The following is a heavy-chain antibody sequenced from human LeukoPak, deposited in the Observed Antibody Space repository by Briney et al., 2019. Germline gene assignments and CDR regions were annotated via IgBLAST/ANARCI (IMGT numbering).Heavy chain of an antibody. D-gene: IGHD6-13*01. V-gene: IGHV4-4*07. CDR3: ARGGSSWQSFDF. CDR2: LYASGST. J-gene: IGHJ4*02. CDR1: GGSISNYY. Sequence: SETLSLTCTVYGGSISNYYWSWIRQPAGKGLEWIGRLYASGSTNYNPSLKSRVTMSVDTSKNQFSLKLTSVTAADTAVYYCARGGSSWQSFDFWGQGTLVTVSS.